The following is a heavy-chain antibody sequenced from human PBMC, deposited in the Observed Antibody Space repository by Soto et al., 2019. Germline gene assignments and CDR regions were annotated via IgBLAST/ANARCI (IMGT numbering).Heavy chain of an antibody. CDR1: GYTFTSYD. J-gene: IGHJ6*03. D-gene: IGHD3-3*02. CDR3: ARDRHFWSGYYIKPEFYYYYYMDV. CDR2: MNPNSGNT. Sequence: QVQLVQSGAEVKKPGASVKVSCKASGYTFTSYDINWVRQATGQGLEWMGWMNPNSGNTGYAQKFQGRVTMTRNTSKSTAYMELSSLRSEDTAVYYCARDRHFWSGYYIKPEFYYYYYMDVWGKGTSVTVSS. V-gene: IGHV1-8*01.